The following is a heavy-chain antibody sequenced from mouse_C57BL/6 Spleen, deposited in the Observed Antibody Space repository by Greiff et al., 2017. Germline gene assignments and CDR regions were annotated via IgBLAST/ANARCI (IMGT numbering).Heavy chain of an antibody. J-gene: IGHJ4*01. Sequence: LQQPGAELVRPGSSVKLSCKASGYTFTSYWMDWVKQRPGQGLEWIGNIYPSDSETHYNQKFKDKATLTVDKSSSTAYMQLSSLTSEDSAVYYCARSYYGNYGAMDYWGQGTSVTVSS. CDR1: GYTFTSYW. CDR2: IYPSDSET. D-gene: IGHD2-1*01. V-gene: IGHV1-61*01. CDR3: ARSYYGNYGAMDY.